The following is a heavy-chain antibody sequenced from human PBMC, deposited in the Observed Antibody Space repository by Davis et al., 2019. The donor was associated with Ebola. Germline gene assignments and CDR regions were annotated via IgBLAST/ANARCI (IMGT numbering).Heavy chain of an antibody. Sequence: AASVKVSCKASGGTFSSYAISWVRQAPGQWLEWMGRIIPILGIANYAQSLQGRVTMTRDTSTSTAHMELRGLRSDDTAVYYCAREAEVDGSIFFLHWGQGTLVTVSS. D-gene: IGHD3-10*01. CDR3: AREAEVDGSIFFLH. J-gene: IGHJ1*01. CDR2: IIPILGIA. CDR1: GGTFSSYA. V-gene: IGHV1-69*04.